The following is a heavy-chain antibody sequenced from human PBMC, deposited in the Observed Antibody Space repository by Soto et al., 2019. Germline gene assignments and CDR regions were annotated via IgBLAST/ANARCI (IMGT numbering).Heavy chain of an antibody. CDR1: GFTFSSYG. Sequence: QVQLVESGGGVVQPGRSLRLSCAASGFTFSSYGMHWVRQAPGKGLEWVAVISYDGSNKYYADSVKGRFTISRYNSKNTLYLQMNSLRAEDTAVYYCAREGVVLDYWGQGTLVTVSS. V-gene: IGHV3-30*03. J-gene: IGHJ4*02. CDR3: AREGVVLDY. CDR2: ISYDGSNK.